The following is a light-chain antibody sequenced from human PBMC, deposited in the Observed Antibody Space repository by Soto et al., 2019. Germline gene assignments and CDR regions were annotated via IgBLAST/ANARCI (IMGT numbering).Light chain of an antibody. CDR1: QSISTY. J-gene: IGKJ1*01. Sequence: DIQMTQSTSSLSASVGDRVTVTCRASQSISTYLNWYQQRPGKAPNLLIYAASNMQSGVPSRFSGNGSGTDFALTISSLHPEDFATYYCQQSYNTPQTFGQGTKVDIK. CDR2: AAS. V-gene: IGKV1-39*01. CDR3: QQSYNTPQT.